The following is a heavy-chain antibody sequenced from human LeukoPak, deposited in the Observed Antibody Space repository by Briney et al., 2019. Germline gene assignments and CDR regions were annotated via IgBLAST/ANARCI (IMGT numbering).Heavy chain of an antibody. D-gene: IGHD3-10*01. V-gene: IGHV5-10-1*01. CDR1: GYSFTSYW. CDR3: ARVYYGSGSYLPFDY. Sequence: GESLRISCQGSGYSFTSYWISWVRQMPGKGLEWMGRIDPSDSYTNYSPSFQGHVSISADKSISTAYLQWSSLKASDTALYYCARVYYGSGSYLPFDYWGQGTPVTVSS. CDR2: IDPSDSYT. J-gene: IGHJ4*02.